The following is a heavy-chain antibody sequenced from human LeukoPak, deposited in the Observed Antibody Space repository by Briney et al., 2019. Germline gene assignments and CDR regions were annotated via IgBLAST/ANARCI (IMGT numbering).Heavy chain of an antibody. V-gene: IGHV4-61*02. J-gene: IGHJ4*02. CDR2: IYTSGST. D-gene: IGHD3-22*01. Sequence: TLSLTCTVSGGSISSGSYYWSWIRQPAGKGLEWIGRIYTSGSTNYNPSLKSRVTISVDTSKNQFSLKLSSVTAAGTAVYYCARDLTVVDYDSSGVFDYWGQGTLVTVSS. CDR3: ARDLTVVDYDSSGVFDY. CDR1: GGSISSGSYY.